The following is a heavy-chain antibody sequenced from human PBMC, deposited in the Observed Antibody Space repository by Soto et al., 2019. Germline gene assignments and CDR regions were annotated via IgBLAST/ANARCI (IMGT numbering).Heavy chain of an antibody. CDR3: ARSGGIDL. V-gene: IGHV3-74*01. J-gene: IGHJ5*02. CDR2: IQSDGSSI. Sequence: EVPMVESGGGLVQPGGSLRLSCAASGFIYNNYWMHWVRLVPGKGLMWVSRIQSDGSSIDYADSVKGRFTISRDNAKNTVYLQMNSLRVEDTAVYYCARSGGIDLWGQGTLVTVSS. D-gene: IGHD3-3*01. CDR1: GFIYNNYW.